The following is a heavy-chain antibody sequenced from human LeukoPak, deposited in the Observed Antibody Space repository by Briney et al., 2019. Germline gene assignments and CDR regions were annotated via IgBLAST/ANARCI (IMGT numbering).Heavy chain of an antibody. D-gene: IGHD4-17*01. CDR1: GFTFTGSW. CDR2: MNGDGSTI. J-gene: IGHJ4*02. Sequence: GGSLRLSCAASGFTFTGSWMHWVRQVPGKGLLWVALMNGDGSTINYADSVKGRFTISRDDANNMLYLQMNSLKVEDMAVYYCARAGYYRFDYWGQGVLVTVSS. CDR3: ARAGYYRFDY. V-gene: IGHV3-74*01.